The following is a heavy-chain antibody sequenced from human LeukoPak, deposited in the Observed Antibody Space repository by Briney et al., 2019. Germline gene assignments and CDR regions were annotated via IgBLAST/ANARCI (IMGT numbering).Heavy chain of an antibody. Sequence: GGSLRLSCAASGFTFSSYWMHWVRQAPGKGLVWVSGINSDGSSTNYADSVKGRFTISRDNAKNTLYLQMNSLRAEDTAVYYCAKDYSSGWSAAALDYWGQGTLVTVSS. J-gene: IGHJ4*02. CDR3: AKDYSSGWSAAALDY. CDR2: INSDGSST. V-gene: IGHV3-74*01. D-gene: IGHD6-19*01. CDR1: GFTFSSYW.